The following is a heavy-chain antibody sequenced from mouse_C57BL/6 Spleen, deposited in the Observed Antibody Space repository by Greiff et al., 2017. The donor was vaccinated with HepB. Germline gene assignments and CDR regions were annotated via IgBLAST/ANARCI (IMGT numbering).Heavy chain of an antibody. CDR3: ARGGAY. J-gene: IGHJ3*01. Sequence: LQESGAELVRPGASVKLSCKASGYTFTDYYINWVKQRPGQGLEWIARIYPGSGNTYYNEKFKGKATLTAEKSSSTAYMQLSSLTSEDSAVYFCARGGAYWGQGTLVTVSA. CDR2: IYPGSGNT. CDR1: GYTFTDYY. V-gene: IGHV1-76*01.